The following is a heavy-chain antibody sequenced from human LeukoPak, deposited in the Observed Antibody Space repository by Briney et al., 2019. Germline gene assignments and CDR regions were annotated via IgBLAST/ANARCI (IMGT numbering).Heavy chain of an antibody. CDR2: IYHSGST. V-gene: IGHV4-30-2*01. D-gene: IGHD1-7*01. Sequence: SETLSLTCAVSGGSINSDGYSWSWIRQPPGKGLEWIGYIYHSGSTYYNPSLKSRVTISVDRSKNQFSLKLSSVTAADTAVYYCAREGITGTTSDWFDPWGQGTLVTVSS. J-gene: IGHJ5*02. CDR3: AREGITGTTSDWFDP. CDR1: GGSINSDGYS.